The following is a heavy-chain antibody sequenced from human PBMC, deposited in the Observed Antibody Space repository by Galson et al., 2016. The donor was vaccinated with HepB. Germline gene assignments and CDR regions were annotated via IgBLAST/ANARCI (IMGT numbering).Heavy chain of an antibody. J-gene: IGHJ4*02. D-gene: IGHD2-8*01. CDR1: GGSVSSTDYY. V-gene: IGHV4-39*01. CDR3: AVLLVYVRV. CDR2: LFYGGHT. Sequence: LSLTCTVSGGSVSSTDYYWGWIRQSPGRGLEWIASLFYGGHTYYNPSLRSRVRMSADTSKSQFSLELTSVTAADTAVYYCAVLLVYVRVWGQGTPVAVSS.